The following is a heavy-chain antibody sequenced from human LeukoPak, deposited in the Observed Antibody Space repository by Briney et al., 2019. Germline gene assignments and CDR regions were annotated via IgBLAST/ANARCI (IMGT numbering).Heavy chain of an antibody. CDR2: IRYDGTNT. V-gene: IGHV3-30*02. D-gene: IGHD2-21*01. J-gene: IGHJ6*03. CDR1: AFTFSDYG. CDR3: ARRSMAYGIAYMDV. Sequence: PGGSLRLSCVASAFTFSDYGMVWVRQAPGKGLEWVTFIRYDGTNTFYADSVKGRFIISRDNSKNTMYLQMNRLRAGDTAVYYCARRSMAYGIAYMDVWGKGTTVTVSS.